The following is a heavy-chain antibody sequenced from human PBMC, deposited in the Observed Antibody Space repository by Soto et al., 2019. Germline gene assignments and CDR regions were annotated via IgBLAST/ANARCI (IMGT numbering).Heavy chain of an antibody. CDR2: ISAYNGHM. Sequence: QVRLVQSGAEVKKPGASVKVSCKTYGYDFTNYGINWVRQAPGQGLEWMGWISAYNGHMVYAPNFRGRATLTTDTSTGSAYMELRSLRSDDTAGYYCARGHDIWTGWKFTLWGQGTLVTVSS. CDR1: GYDFTNYG. CDR3: ARGHDIWTGWKFTL. J-gene: IGHJ4*02. D-gene: IGHD3-9*01. V-gene: IGHV1-18*01.